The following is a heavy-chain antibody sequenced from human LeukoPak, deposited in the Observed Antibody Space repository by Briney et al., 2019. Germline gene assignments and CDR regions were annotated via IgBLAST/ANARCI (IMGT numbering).Heavy chain of an antibody. V-gene: IGHV4-34*01. CDR3: AISIVGATTRWFDP. CDR2: TNHSGST. Sequence: PSETLSLTCAVYGGSFSGYYWSWIRQPPGKGLEWIGETNHSGSTSYNPSLKSRVTISVDTSKNQFSLKLSSVTAADTAVYYCAISIVGATTRWFDPWGQGTLVTVSS. J-gene: IGHJ5*02. CDR1: GGSFSGYY. D-gene: IGHD1-26*01.